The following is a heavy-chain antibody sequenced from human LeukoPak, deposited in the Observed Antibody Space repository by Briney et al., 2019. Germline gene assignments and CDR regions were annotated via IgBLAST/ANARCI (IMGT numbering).Heavy chain of an antibody. J-gene: IGHJ6*02. V-gene: IGHV3-74*01. CDR2: INGDGSWT. CDR1: GNYW. Sequence: GGSLRLSCAASGNYWMHWVRQAPGKGLVWVSHINGDGSWTSYADSVKGRFTISKDNAKNTVYLQMNNLRAEDTAVYYCASSYCSSTSCYYYYYGMDVWGQGTTVTVSS. CDR3: ASSYCSSTSCYYYYYGMDV. D-gene: IGHD2-2*01.